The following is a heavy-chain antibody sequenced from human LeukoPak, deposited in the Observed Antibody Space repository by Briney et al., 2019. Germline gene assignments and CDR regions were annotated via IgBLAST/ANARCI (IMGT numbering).Heavy chain of an antibody. V-gene: IGHV1-3*01. CDR3: ARDQDAHDSSGYEY. J-gene: IGHJ4*02. CDR1: GYTFTSYA. Sequence: ASVKVSCKASGYTFTSYAMHWVRQAPGQRLEWMGWINVGNGNTKYSQKFQGRVTITRDTSASTAYMELSSLRSEDTAVYYCARDQDAHDSSGYEYWGQGTLVTVSS. CDR2: INVGNGNT. D-gene: IGHD3-22*01.